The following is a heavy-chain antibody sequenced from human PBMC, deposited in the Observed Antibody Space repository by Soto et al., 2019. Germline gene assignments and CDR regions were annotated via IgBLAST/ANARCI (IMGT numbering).Heavy chain of an antibody. J-gene: IGHJ6*03. CDR3: ARVAPGLVPAAMGYYYYYMDV. D-gene: IGHD2-2*01. CDR2: IYYSGST. V-gene: IGHV4-31*03. CDR1: GGSISSGGYY. Sequence: SETLSLTCTVSGGSISSGGYYWSWIRQHPGKGLEWIGYIYYSGSTYYNPSLKSRVTISVDTSKNQFSLKLSSVTAADTAVYYCARVAPGLVPAAMGYYYYYMDVWGKGTTVTVSS.